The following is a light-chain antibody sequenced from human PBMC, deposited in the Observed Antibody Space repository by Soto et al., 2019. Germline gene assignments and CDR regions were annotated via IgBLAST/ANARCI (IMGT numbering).Light chain of an antibody. Sequence: QSALTQPASVSGSPGQSITISCTGTSSDVGGYNYVSWYQQHPGKAPKLMIYDVSNRPSGVSNRFSGSKSGNTASLTISGLQAEDEADYYCSSYTRSSNVVFGGGNKVTVL. CDR2: DVS. V-gene: IGLV2-14*01. CDR3: SSYTRSSNVV. CDR1: SSDVGGYNY. J-gene: IGLJ2*01.